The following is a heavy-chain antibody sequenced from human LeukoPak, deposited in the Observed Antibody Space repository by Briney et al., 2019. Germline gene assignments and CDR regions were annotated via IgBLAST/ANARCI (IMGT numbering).Heavy chain of an antibody. Sequence: ASVKVSCKASGYTFTGYYMHWVRQAPGQGLEWMGWINPNSGGTNYAQKFQGRVTMTRDTSISTAYMELSRLRSDDTAVYYCARDSTAAAGIDYWGQGTLVTVSS. D-gene: IGHD6-13*01. CDR3: ARDSTAAAGIDY. V-gene: IGHV1-2*02. CDR2: INPNSGGT. J-gene: IGHJ4*02. CDR1: GYTFTGYY.